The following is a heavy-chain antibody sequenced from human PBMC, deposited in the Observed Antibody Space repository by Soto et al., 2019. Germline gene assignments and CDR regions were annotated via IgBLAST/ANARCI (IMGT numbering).Heavy chain of an antibody. CDR1: GYTFTSYY. CDR3: ARGTGTAAAYYYYYMVV. J-gene: IGHJ6*03. CDR2: INPSGGST. V-gene: IGHV1-46*03. D-gene: IGHD6-13*01. Sequence: QVQLVQSGAEVKKPGASVKVSCKASGYTFTSYYMHWVRQAPGQGLEWMGMINPSGGSTDYAQKFQDRVTMTRDTSTSTVYMALSSLRSEDTAVYYCARGTGTAAAYYYYYMVVWGQGTTVTVSS.